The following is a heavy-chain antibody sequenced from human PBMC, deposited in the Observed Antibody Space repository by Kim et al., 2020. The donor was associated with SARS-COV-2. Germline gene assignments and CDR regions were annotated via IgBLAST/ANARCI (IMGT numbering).Heavy chain of an antibody. CDR2: ISYDGSNK. J-gene: IGHJ4*02. CDR3: AKGVIFGVVMSPFDY. CDR1: GFTFSSYG. V-gene: IGHV3-30*18. Sequence: GGSLRLSCAASGFTFSSYGMHWVRQAPGKGLEWVAVISYDGSNKYYADSVKGRFTISRDNSKNTLYLQMNSLRAEDTAVYYCAKGVIFGVVMSPFDYWGQGTLVTVSS. D-gene: IGHD3-3*02.